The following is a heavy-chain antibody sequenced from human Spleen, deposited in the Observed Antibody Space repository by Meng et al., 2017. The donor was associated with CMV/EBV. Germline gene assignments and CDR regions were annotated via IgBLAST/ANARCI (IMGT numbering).Heavy chain of an antibody. V-gene: IGHV3-21*01. J-gene: IGHJ2*01. CDR2: ISSSSSFI. CDR1: GFTFSTYW. Sequence: GGSLRLSCAASGFTFSTYWMSWVRQAPGKGLEWVSSISSSSSFIHYADSLKGRFTISRDNAKNSLFLQMNSLRAEDTAVYYCASQVDLWGRGTLVTVSS. CDR3: ASQVDL.